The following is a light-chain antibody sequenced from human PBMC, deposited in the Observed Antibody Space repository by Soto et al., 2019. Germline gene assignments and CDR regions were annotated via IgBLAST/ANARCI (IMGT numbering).Light chain of an antibody. J-gene: IGKJ3*01. CDR2: GAS. V-gene: IGKV3-20*01. CDR1: QTINNRY. Sequence: EIVLTQSPGTLSLSPGERATLSCRASQTINNRYLAWYQQIPGQAPRLLIYGASSRATGIPDRFSGSGSGTDFTLTISRLEPEDFAVYYCQQFASSPGFTFGPGTKVDMK. CDR3: QQFASSPGFT.